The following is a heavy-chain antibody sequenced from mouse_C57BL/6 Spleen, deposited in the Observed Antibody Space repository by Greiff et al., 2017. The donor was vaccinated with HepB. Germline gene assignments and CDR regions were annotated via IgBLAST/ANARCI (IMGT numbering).Heavy chain of an antibody. V-gene: IGHV1-69*01. Sequence: VQLQQPGAELVMPGASVKLSCKASGYTFTSYWMHWVKQRPGQGLEWIGEIDPSDSYTNYNQKFKGKSTLTVDKSSSTAYMQLSSLTSEDSAVYYCARPYYYGSSPYYFDYWGQGTTLTVSS. D-gene: IGHD1-1*01. CDR1: GYTFTSYW. CDR3: ARPYYYGSSPYYFDY. CDR2: IDPSDSYT. J-gene: IGHJ2*01.